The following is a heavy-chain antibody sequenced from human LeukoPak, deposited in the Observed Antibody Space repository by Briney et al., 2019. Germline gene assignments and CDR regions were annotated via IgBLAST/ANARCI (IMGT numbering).Heavy chain of an antibody. CDR1: GFSVSSYG. Sequence: GGSLRLYCAASGFSVSSYGFNWVRQAPGRGLEWVSYISTSGTSMYYADSVRGRFTVSRDNAKNSLYLQMNNLRAEDTAVYYCARDRSGWYYFDHWGQGTLVTVSS. CDR2: ISTSGTSM. D-gene: IGHD6-19*01. CDR3: ARDRSGWYYFDH. V-gene: IGHV3-48*03. J-gene: IGHJ4*02.